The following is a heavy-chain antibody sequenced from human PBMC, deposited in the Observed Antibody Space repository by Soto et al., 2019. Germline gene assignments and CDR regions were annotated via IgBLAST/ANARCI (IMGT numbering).Heavy chain of an antibody. D-gene: IGHD6-13*01. CDR3: AKFISAAGTGY. CDR2: ISGSGGST. Sequence: QPGGSLRLSCAASGFTFSDYGMGWDRQAPGRGLEWVSSISGSGGSTYYADSVKGRFTISRDNSKNTLYLQMNSLRAEDTALYYCAKFISAAGTGYWGQGSLVTVSS. V-gene: IGHV3-23*01. CDR1: GFTFSDYG. J-gene: IGHJ4*02.